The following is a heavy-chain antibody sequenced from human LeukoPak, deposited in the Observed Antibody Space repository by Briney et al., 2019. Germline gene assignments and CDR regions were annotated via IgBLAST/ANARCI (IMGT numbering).Heavy chain of an antibody. D-gene: IGHD4-17*01. CDR1: GFTFSSYW. J-gene: IGHJ4*02. V-gene: IGHV3-7*01. CDR3: ARLGARQVLDY. Sequence: GGSLRLSCTASGFTFSSYWMSWVRQAPGKGLEWVANIKQDGGEKYYVDSVKGRFTISRDNAKNSLYLQMNSLRAEDTAVYYCARLGARQVLDYWGQGTLVSVSS. CDR2: IKQDGGEK.